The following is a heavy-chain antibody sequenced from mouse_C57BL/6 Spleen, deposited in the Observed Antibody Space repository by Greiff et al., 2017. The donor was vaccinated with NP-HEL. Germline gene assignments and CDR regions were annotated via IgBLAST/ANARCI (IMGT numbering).Heavy chain of an antibody. Sequence: LVESGPELVKPGASVKISCKASGYAFSSSWMNWVKQRPGKGLEWIGRIYPGDGDTNYNGKFKGKATLTADKSSSTAYMQLSSLTSEDSAVYFCARDYYGSDYWGQGTTLTVSS. V-gene: IGHV1-82*01. CDR2: IYPGDGDT. CDR1: GYAFSSSW. D-gene: IGHD1-1*01. CDR3: ARDYYGSDY. J-gene: IGHJ2*01.